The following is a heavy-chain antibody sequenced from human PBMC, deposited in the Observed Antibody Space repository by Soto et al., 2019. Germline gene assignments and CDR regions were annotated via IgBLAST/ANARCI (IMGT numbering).Heavy chain of an antibody. V-gene: IGHV3-48*02. CDR3: DSELSALNCFDP. CDR2: ISSSSSTI. D-gene: IGHD3-10*01. Sequence: PGGSLRLSCAASGFTFSSYSMNWVRRAPGKGLEWVSYISSSSSTIYYADSVKGRFTISRDNAKNSLYLQMNSLRDEDTAVYYCDSELSALNCFDPWGQGTLVTVSS. J-gene: IGHJ5*02. CDR1: GFTFSSYS.